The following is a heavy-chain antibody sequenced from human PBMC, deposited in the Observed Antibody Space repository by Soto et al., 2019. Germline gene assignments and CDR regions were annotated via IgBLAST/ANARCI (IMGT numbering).Heavy chain of an antibody. Sequence: VGSLRLSCAASGFTFSDYYMSWIRQSPGKGLEWVSYISSSGTTIYYADSVKGRFTVSRDSAKNSLHLQMNSLRDEDTAVYYCARGMHGPATLFGLFEYWGQGTLVTVSS. CDR3: ARGMHGPATLFGLFEY. V-gene: IGHV3-11*01. CDR1: GFTFSDYY. CDR2: ISSSGTTI. D-gene: IGHD3-10*02. J-gene: IGHJ4*02.